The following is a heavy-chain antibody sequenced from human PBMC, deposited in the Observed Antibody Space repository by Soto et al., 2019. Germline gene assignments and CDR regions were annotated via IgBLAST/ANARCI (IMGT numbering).Heavy chain of an antibody. Sequence: QLQLQESGPGLVKPSETLSLTCTVSGGSISSSSYYWGWIRQPPGKGLEWIGSIYYSGSTYYNPSLKRRVTISVDTSKNQFSLKLSSVTAADTAVYYCARLYLGGWRTEVFFDYWGQGTLVTVSS. CDR1: GGSISSSSYY. D-gene: IGHD2-15*01. CDR2: IYYSGST. CDR3: ARLYLGGWRTEVFFDY. V-gene: IGHV4-39*01. J-gene: IGHJ4*02.